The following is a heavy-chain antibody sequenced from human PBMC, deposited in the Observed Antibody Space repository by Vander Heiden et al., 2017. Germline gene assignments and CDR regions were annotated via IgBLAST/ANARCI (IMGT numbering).Heavy chain of an antibody. D-gene: IGHD3-22*01. J-gene: IGHJ4*02. CDR1: GCRVSRHG. Sequence: LGEAGGGVLEPGRSLRPTCAASGCRVSRHGMHWVRQAPGKGLGWVAVMSSDGSETYYADSVKGRFTICRNNFKNTLYLEMNSLRVEDTAVYYCAKDYYPHMTFIVVVTNSLDYWGQGTLLPVSS. CDR2: MSSDGSET. CDR3: AKDYYPHMTFIVVVTNSLDY. V-gene: IGHV3-30*18.